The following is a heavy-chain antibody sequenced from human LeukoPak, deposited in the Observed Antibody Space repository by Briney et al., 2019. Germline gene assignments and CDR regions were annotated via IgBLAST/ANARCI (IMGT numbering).Heavy chain of an antibody. Sequence: GASVEVSCKASGGTFSSYAISWVRQAPGQGLEWMGGIIPIFGTANYAQKFQGRVTMTEDTSTDTAYMELSSLRSEDTAVYYCATDPSSGYSYGWGLFGYWGQGTLVTVSS. J-gene: IGHJ4*02. CDR2: IIPIFGTA. D-gene: IGHD5-18*01. CDR3: ATDPSSGYSYGWGLFGY. V-gene: IGHV1-69*06. CDR1: GGTFSSYA.